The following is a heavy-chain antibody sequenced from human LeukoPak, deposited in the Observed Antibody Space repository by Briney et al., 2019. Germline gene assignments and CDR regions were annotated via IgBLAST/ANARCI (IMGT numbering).Heavy chain of an antibody. V-gene: IGHV4-39*07. Sequence: PSETLSLTCTVSGGSISSSSYYWGWIRQPPGKGLEWIGSIYYSGSTYYNPSLKSRVTISVDTSKNQFSLKLSSVTAADTAVYYCGVVPAALGDYWGQGTLVTVSS. CDR3: GVVPAALGDY. J-gene: IGHJ4*02. CDR1: GGSISSSSYY. CDR2: IYYSGST. D-gene: IGHD2-2*01.